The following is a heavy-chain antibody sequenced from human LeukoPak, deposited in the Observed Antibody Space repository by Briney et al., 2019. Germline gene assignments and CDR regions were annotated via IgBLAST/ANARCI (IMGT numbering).Heavy chain of an antibody. Sequence: GASVKVSCKASGYTFTGYYMHWVRQAPGQGLEWMGRINPNSGGTNYAQKFQGRVTMTRDTSISTAYMELSRLRSDDTAVYYCARHPPIATTASSSWPLDYWGQGTLVTVSS. V-gene: IGHV1-2*06. D-gene: IGHD6-13*01. CDR3: ARHPPIATTASSSWPLDY. CDR2: INPNSGGT. CDR1: GYTFTGYY. J-gene: IGHJ4*02.